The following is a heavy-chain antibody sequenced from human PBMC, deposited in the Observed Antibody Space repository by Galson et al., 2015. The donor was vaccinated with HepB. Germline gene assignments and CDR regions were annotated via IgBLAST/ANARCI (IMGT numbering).Heavy chain of an antibody. Sequence: SVKVSCKASGGTFSSYAISWVRQAPGQGLEWMGGIIPIFGAANYAQKFQGRVTITADESTSTAYMELSSLRSEDTAVYYCARVGLLCSSTSCYYYYFDYWGQGTLVTVSS. V-gene: IGHV1-69*13. D-gene: IGHD2-2*01. CDR1: GGTFSSYA. CDR2: IIPIFGAA. CDR3: ARVGLLCSSTSCYYYYFDY. J-gene: IGHJ4*02.